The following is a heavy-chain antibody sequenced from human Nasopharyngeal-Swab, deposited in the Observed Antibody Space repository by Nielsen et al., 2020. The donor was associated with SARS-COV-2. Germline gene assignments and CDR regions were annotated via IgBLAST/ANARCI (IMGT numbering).Heavy chain of an antibody. D-gene: IGHD3-3*01. CDR1: GGSISSNN. Sequence: GGSLRLSCAVSGGSISSNNWWSWVRQPPGKGLEWVSYISSSGSTIYYADSVKGRFTISRDNAKNSLYLQMNSLRAEDTAVYYCASDFWSENRVDWGQGTLVTVSS. V-gene: IGHV3-48*03. CDR2: ISSSGSTI. CDR3: ASDFWSENRVD. J-gene: IGHJ4*02.